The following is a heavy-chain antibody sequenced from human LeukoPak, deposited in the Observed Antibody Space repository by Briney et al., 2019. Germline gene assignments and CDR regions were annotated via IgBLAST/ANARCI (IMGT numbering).Heavy chain of an antibody. Sequence: GGFLRLSCAASGFTFSDYYMSWIRQAPGKGLEWVSYISSSGSTIYYADSVKGRFTISRDNAKNSLYLQMNSLRAEDTAVYYCANHHYDILTGYYMVGYYFDYWGQGTLVTVSS. CDR3: ANHHYDILTGYYMVGYYFDY. V-gene: IGHV3-11*01. CDR1: GFTFSDYY. D-gene: IGHD3-9*01. CDR2: ISSSGSTI. J-gene: IGHJ4*02.